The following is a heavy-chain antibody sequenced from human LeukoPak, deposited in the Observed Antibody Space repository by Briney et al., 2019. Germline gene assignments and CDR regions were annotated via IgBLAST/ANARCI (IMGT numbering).Heavy chain of an antibody. J-gene: IGHJ2*01. D-gene: IGHD2-21*02. Sequence: SSETLSLTCTVSGYSISSGYYWGWIRQPPGKGLEWIGSIYHSGSTYYNPSLKSRVTISVDTSKNQFSLKLSSVTAADTAVYYCARHDGYGPSLWGRGTLVTVSS. CDR1: GYSISSGYY. V-gene: IGHV4-38-2*02. CDR3: ARHDGYGPSL. CDR2: IYHSGST.